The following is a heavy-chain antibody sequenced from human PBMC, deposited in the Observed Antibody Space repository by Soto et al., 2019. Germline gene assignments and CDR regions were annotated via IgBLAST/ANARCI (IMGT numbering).Heavy chain of an antibody. Sequence: PGGSLRLSCADSRLTFSSYSMHWVRQAPGKGLEWVSSISSSSSHIYYADSVKSRFTISRDNAKNTLYLQMNSLRVEDTAVYYCAMYTYDIRGWFDHWGQGTLVTVSS. CDR2: ISSSSSHI. CDR1: RLTFSSYS. D-gene: IGHD3-9*01. J-gene: IGHJ5*02. CDR3: AMYTYDIRGWFDH. V-gene: IGHV3-21*01.